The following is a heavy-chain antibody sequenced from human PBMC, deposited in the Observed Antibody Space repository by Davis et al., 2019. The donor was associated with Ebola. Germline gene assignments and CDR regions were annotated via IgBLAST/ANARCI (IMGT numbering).Heavy chain of an antibody. CDR1: GFTFSDYY. CDR3: ARDFARHGSGSYRAGTYYYGMDV. J-gene: IGHJ6*02. CDR2: ISSSSSYT. V-gene: IGHV3-11*06. Sequence: GESLKISCAASGFTFSDYYMSWIRQAPGKGLEWVSYISSSSSYTNYADSVKGRFTISRDNAKNSLYLQMNSLRAEDTAVYYCARDFARHGSGSYRAGTYYYGMDVWGQGTTVTVSS. D-gene: IGHD3-10*01.